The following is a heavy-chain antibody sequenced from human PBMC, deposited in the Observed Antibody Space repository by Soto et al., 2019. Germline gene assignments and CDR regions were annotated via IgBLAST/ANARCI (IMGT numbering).Heavy chain of an antibody. CDR3: AKDLRVSDPDAFDI. V-gene: IGHV3-30*18. D-gene: IGHD3-22*01. CDR2: ISYDGSNK. J-gene: IGHJ3*02. CDR1: GFTFISYG. Sequence: GGSLRLSCAASGFTFISYGMHWVLQAPGKGLECVAVISYDGSNKYYADSVKGRFTISRDNSKNTLYLQMNSLRAEDTAVYYCAKDLRVSDPDAFDIWGQGTMVTVTS.